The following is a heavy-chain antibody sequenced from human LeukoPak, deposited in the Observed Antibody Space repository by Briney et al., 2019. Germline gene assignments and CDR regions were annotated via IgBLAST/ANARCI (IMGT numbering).Heavy chain of an antibody. J-gene: IGHJ4*02. CDR1: GGTFSSYT. V-gene: IGHV1-69*02. CDR3: ARVYCSSTSCYREIDY. Sequence: SVKVSCKASGGTFSSYTISWVRQAPGQGLEWMGRIIPILGIANYAQKFQGRVTITADKSTSTAYMELSCLRSEDTAVYYCARVYCSSTSCYREIDYWGQGTLVTVSS. CDR2: IIPILGIA. D-gene: IGHD2-2*02.